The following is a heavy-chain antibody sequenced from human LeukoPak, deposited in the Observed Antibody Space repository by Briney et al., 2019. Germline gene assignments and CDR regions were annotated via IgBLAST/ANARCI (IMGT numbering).Heavy chain of an antibody. Sequence: SETLSLTCTVSGGSISSSTYYWGWIRQPPGKGLEWIGSSYNSGSTYYNPSLKSRVTILVDTSKNQFSLKLSSVTAADTAVYYCAGAAWVRRFDPWGQGTLVTVSS. CDR3: AGAAWVRRFDP. J-gene: IGHJ5*02. V-gene: IGHV4-39*07. D-gene: IGHD3-10*01. CDR2: SYNSGST. CDR1: GGSISSSTYY.